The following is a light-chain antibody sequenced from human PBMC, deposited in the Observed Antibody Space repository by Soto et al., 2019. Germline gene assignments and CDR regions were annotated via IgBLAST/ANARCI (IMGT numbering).Light chain of an antibody. CDR1: EDINNF. CDR2: DAS. V-gene: IGKV1-33*01. CDR3: QQYGHLYT. Sequence: DIQLTQSPSSLSASVGDRVTITCQASEDINNFLNWYQHKPGRAPKLLIYDASNLEIGVPPRFSGGGSGTHFTLTITSLQTEDFATYFCQQYGHLYTFGQGTKLEI. J-gene: IGKJ2*01.